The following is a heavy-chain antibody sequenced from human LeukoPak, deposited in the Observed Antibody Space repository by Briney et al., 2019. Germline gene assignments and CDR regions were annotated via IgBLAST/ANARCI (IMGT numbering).Heavy chain of an antibody. D-gene: IGHD5-18*01. J-gene: IGHJ6*02. CDR3: ARESRGYRYGYFYYYDMDV. CDR1: GYTFTSYG. CDR2: ISAYNRNI. Sequence: ASVKVSCKASGYTFTSYGISWVRQAPGQGLEWMGWISAYNRNINYAQKLQGRVTMTTDTSTSTAYMELRSLRSDDTAVNYCARESRGYRYGYFYYYDMDVWGQGTTVTVSS. V-gene: IGHV1-18*01.